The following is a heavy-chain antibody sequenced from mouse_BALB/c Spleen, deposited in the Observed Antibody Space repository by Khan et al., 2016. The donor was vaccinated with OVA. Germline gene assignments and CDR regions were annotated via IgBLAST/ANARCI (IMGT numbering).Heavy chain of an antibody. CDR3: ARRGYGNYWFAY. Sequence: MKQYGAELVRPGALVKLSCKASGFNIKDYYMHWVNQRPEQGLEWIGWIDPENGNSMYDPKLQGKASITADTSSNTAYLQLSSLTSEDTAVYYCARRGYGNYWFAYWGQGTLVTVSA. J-gene: IGHJ3*01. V-gene: IGHV14-1*02. CDR2: IDPENGNS. CDR1: GFNIKDYY. D-gene: IGHD2-1*01.